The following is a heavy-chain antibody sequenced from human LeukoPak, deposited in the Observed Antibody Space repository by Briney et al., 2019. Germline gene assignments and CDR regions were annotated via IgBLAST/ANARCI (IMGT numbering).Heavy chain of an antibody. CDR2: IIPIFGTA. D-gene: IGHD5-12*01. Sequence: SVKVSCKASGGTFSSYAFTWVRQAPGQGLEGMGGIIPIFGTANYAQKFQGRVTMTRDTSTSTVYMELSSLRSEDTAVYYCASDSYSGWYYFDYWGQGTLVTVSS. J-gene: IGHJ4*02. V-gene: IGHV1-69*05. CDR1: GGTFSSYA. CDR3: ASDSYSGWYYFDY.